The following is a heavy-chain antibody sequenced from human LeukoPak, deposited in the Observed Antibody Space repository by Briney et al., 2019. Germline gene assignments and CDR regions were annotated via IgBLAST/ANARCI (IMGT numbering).Heavy chain of an antibody. J-gene: IGHJ4*02. D-gene: IGHD1-26*01. CDR2: IYIGGSK. V-gene: IGHV3-53*01. CDR1: GLTVTNTY. Sequence: GGSLRLFCAASGLTVTNTYMSWVRQAPGKGLEWVAVIYIGGSKYYAESVKGRFTISRDSSENTVYLQMTSLRVEDTAVYYCARCKIGSHFDYWGQGTLVTVS. CDR3: ARCKIGSHFDY.